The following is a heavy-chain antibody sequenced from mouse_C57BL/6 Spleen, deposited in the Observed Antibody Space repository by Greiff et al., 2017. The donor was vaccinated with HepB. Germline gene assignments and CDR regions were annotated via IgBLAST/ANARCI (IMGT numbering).Heavy chain of an antibody. CDR2: IYPGSGST. V-gene: IGHV1-55*01. CDR1: GYTFTSYW. Sequence: QVQLQQPGAELVKPGASVKMSCKASGYTFTSYWITWVKQRPGQGLEWIGDIYPGSGSTNYNEKFKSKATLTVDTSSSTAYMQLSSLTSEDSAVYYGARRNYPLWYFDVWGTGTTVTVSS. D-gene: IGHD1-1*01. J-gene: IGHJ1*03. CDR3: ARRNYPLWYFDV.